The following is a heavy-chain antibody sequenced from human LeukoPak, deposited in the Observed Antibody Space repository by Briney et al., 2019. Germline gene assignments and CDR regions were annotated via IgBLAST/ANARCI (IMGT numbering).Heavy chain of an antibody. CDR3: AGKKEYDSSGFPGYYYGMDV. D-gene: IGHD3-22*01. CDR2: ISSSSSYI. Sequence: GGSLRLSCAASGFTFSSYSMNWVRQAPGKGLEWVSSISSSSSYIYYADSVKGRFTISRDNAKNSLYLQMNSLRAEDTAVYYCAGKKEYDSSGFPGYYYGMDVWGQGTTVTVSS. V-gene: IGHV3-21*01. J-gene: IGHJ6*02. CDR1: GFTFSSYS.